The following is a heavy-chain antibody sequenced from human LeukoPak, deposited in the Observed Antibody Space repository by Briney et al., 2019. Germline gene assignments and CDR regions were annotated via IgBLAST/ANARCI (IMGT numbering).Heavy chain of an antibody. V-gene: IGHV3-9*03. J-gene: IGHJ4*02. Sequence: GRSLRLSCAASVFTFDDYAMHWVPQAPGKGLEWVSGISWNSGSIGYADSVKGRFTISRDNAKNSLYLQMNSLRAEDMALYYCAKAIRSDFWSGYYFDYWGQGTLVTVSS. D-gene: IGHD3-3*01. CDR1: VFTFDDYA. CDR3: AKAIRSDFWSGYYFDY. CDR2: ISWNSGSI.